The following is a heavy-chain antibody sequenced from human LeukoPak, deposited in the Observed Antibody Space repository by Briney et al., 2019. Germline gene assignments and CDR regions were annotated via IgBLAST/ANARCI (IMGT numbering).Heavy chain of an antibody. V-gene: IGHV1-69*05. Sequence: SVKVSCKPSGYIFSSYGISWVRQAPGQGLEWMGGIIPIFGTANYAQKFQGRVTITTAESTSTAYMELSSLRSEDTAVYYCARDGWNGYYYMDVWGKGTTVTVSS. D-gene: IGHD2-8*01. J-gene: IGHJ6*03. CDR2: IIPIFGTA. CDR3: ARDGWNGYYYMDV. CDR1: GYIFSSYG.